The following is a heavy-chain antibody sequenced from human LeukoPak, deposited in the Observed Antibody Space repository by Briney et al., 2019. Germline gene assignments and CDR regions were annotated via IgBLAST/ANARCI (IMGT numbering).Heavy chain of an antibody. CDR2: IYSGGSR. CDR1: GLILSWYL. V-gene: IGHV3-53*05. CDR3: VIGWRRYRTPYYYMDV. J-gene: IGHJ6*03. Sequence: PGGSLRLSCAASGLILSWYLMSWVGQAPGKGLEWVSVIYSGGSRYYADSVKGRFTISRDNRNNRLYLQMVSSSDENTGVYYGVIGWRRYRTPYYYMDVWGTGTTVTVSS. D-gene: IGHD3-16*02.